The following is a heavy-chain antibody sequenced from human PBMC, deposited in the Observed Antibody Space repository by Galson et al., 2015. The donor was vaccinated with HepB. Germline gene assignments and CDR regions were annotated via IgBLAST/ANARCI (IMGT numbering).Heavy chain of an antibody. Sequence: SLRLSCAASTLILTNYAMTWVRQAPGKGLEWISVVSSNGATTHYADPVRGRFTKFRANSKNTLYLQMSSLRLEDTAVYFCAKNYGDYVYDPFDLWGQGTLVTVSS. CDR3: AKNYGDYVYDPFDL. J-gene: IGHJ4*02. V-gene: IGHV3-23*01. CDR1: TLILTNYA. D-gene: IGHD4-17*01. CDR2: VSSNGATT.